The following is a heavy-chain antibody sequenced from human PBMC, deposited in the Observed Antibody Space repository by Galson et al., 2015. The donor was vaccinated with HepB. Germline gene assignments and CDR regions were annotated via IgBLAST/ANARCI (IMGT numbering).Heavy chain of an antibody. CDR1: GFTFSSYN. Sequence: SLRLSCAASGFTFSSYNMNWVRQAPGKGLEWVSYISSSSSTIYYADSVKGRFTISRDNAKNSLSLQMNSLRAEDTAVYYCARTYYYDSSGYYYEAFDIWGQGTMVTVSS. V-gene: IGHV3-48*01. CDR3: ARTYYYDSSGYYYEAFDI. D-gene: IGHD3-22*01. J-gene: IGHJ3*02. CDR2: ISSSSSTI.